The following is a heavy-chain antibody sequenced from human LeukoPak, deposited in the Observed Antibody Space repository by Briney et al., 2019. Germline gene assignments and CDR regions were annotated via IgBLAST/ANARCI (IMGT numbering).Heavy chain of an antibody. J-gene: IGHJ5*02. CDR1: DGSISSYY. CDR2: IYTSGST. Sequence: SETLSLTCTVSDGSISSYYWSWIRQPAGKGLEWIGRIYTSGSTNYNPSLKSRVTMSVDTSKNQFSLKLSSVTAADTAVYYCARDYRVGAVAGPPSSWGQGTLVTVSS. V-gene: IGHV4-4*07. D-gene: IGHD6-19*01. CDR3: ARDYRVGAVAGPPSS.